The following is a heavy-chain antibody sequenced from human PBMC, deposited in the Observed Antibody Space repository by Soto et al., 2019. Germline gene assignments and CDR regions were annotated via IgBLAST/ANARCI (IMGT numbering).Heavy chain of an antibody. CDR3: ARSEMTYNWND. Sequence: DVQLVESGGGLVKPGGSLRLACAASGFTFRGDALSWVRQAPGKGLEWVSSISGSGEMTHYAESVKGRFTISRDNSKNTLYLQMESLRAEDTALYYCARSEMTYNWNDWGQGTLVTVSS. D-gene: IGHD1-1*01. CDR1: GFTFRGDA. J-gene: IGHJ4*02. CDR2: ISGSGEMT. V-gene: IGHV3-23*04.